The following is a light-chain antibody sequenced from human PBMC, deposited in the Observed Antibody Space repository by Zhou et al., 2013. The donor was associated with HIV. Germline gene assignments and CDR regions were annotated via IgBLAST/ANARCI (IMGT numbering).Light chain of an antibody. CDR2: GAS. CDR1: HTVTSN. CDR3: QQYNNWPPVT. Sequence: EIVMTQSPGTLSLSPGERATLSCRASHTVTSNYLAWYQHKPGQGPKVLIFGASTRANGIPGRFSGSGSGTEFTLTISRLEPEDFAVYYCQQYNNWPPVTFGGGTKVEIK. V-gene: IGKV3D-15*01. J-gene: IGKJ4*01.